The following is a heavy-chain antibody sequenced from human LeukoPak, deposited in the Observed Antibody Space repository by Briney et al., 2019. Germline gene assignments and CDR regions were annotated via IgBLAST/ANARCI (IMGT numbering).Heavy chain of an antibody. Sequence: ASVKVSCKASGYTFTSYAMNWVRQAPGQGLEWMGWINTNTGNPTYAQGFTGRFVFSLDTSVSTAYLQISSLKAEDTAVYYCARGGITMVRGQGWFDPWGQGTLVTVSS. CDR2: INTNTGNP. CDR3: ARGGITMVRGQGWFDP. V-gene: IGHV7-4-1*02. CDR1: GYTFTSYA. D-gene: IGHD3-10*01. J-gene: IGHJ5*02.